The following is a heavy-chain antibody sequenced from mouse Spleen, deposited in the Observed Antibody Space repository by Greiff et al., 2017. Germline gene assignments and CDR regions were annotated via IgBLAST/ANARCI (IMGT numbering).Heavy chain of an antibody. J-gene: IGHJ4*01. CDR3: ARPSTVVAPYAMDY. D-gene: IGHD1-1*01. V-gene: IGHV5-17*02. CDR1: GFTFSSFG. Sequence: EVMLVESGGGLVQPGGSRKLSCAASGFTFSSFGMHWVRQAPEKGLEWVAYISSGSSTIYYADTVKGRFTISRDNPKNTLFLQMTSLRSEDTAMYYCARPSTVVAPYAMDYWGQGTSVTVSS. CDR2: ISSGSSTI.